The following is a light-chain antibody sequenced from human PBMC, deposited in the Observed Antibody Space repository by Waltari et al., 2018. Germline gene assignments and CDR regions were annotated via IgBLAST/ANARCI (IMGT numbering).Light chain of an antibody. CDR1: QVINKD. CDR3: QQYNTYPWT. Sequence: DIQMTQSPFPLSASVVDRVTITCRASQVINKDLAWFQQKPGNAPKSLIHGSSRLQSGVPSRFSGSASGTDFTLTISSLQPDDFATYYCQQYNTYPWTFGQGTKVQIK. CDR2: GSS. J-gene: IGKJ1*01. V-gene: IGKV1-16*01.